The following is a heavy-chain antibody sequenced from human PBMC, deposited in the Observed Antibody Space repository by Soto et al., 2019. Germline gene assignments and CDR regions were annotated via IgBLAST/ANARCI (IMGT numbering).Heavy chain of an antibody. J-gene: IGHJ6*02. CDR2: ISYDGSNK. D-gene: IGHD3-10*01. CDR1: GFTFSSYA. Sequence: GGSLRLSCAAPGFTFSSYAMHWVRQAPGKGLEWVAVISYDGSNKYYADSGKGRFTISRDNSKNTLYLQMNSLRAEDTAVYYCARDLGPLWFPGPAHYYYYGMDVWAQGTPVTVSS. CDR3: ARDLGPLWFPGPAHYYYYGMDV. V-gene: IGHV3-30-3*01.